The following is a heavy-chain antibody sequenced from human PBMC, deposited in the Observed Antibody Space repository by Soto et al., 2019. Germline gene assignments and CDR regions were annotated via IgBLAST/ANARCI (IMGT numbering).Heavy chain of an antibody. CDR1: GGTFSSYA. CDR3: ARDGEGIAVAGNCFDT. CDR2: IIPIFGTA. J-gene: IGHJ3*02. V-gene: IGHV1-69*13. Sequence: SVKVSCKASGGTFSSYAISWVRQAPGQGLEWMGGIIPIFGTANYAQKFQGRVTITADESTSTAYMELSSLRSDDTAVYYCARDGEGIAVAGNCFDTWGPGTMVTVAS. D-gene: IGHD6-19*01.